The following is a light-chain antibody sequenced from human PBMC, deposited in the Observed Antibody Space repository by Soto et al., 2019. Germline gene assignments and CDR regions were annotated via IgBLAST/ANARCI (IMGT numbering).Light chain of an antibody. CDR3: QQYYTYWT. CDR2: NAS. Sequence: DIQMTQSPSTLSASVGDRVTITCRASQSISSWLAWYQQKPGKAPKLLIYNASSLESGVPSRFSGSGSGTEFTITISSLEHDDFATYYCQQYYTYWTFGQGTKVDIK. J-gene: IGKJ1*01. CDR1: QSISSW. V-gene: IGKV1-5*03.